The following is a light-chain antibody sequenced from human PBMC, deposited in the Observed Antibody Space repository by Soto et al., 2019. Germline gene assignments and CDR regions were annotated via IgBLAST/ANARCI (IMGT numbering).Light chain of an antibody. V-gene: IGLV2-14*01. J-gene: IGLJ2*01. Sequence: QSALTQPASVSGSPGQSITISCTGTSSDVGGYNYVSWYQQHPGKAPKLMIYEVSNRPSGVSNRFSGSKSGNTASLTISGLQAEDEADYYCSSYTTSTSFFLFGGGTQLTVL. CDR2: EVS. CDR3: SSYTTSTSFFL. CDR1: SSDVGGYNY.